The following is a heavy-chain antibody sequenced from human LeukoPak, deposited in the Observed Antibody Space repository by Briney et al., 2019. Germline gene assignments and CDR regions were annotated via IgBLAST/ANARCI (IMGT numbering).Heavy chain of an antibody. CDR1: GGSISSYY. D-gene: IGHD1-7*01. CDR2: IYYIGSP. CDR3: ARGNWNYGWEGYYYYGMDV. V-gene: IGHV4-59*08. Sequence: SETLSLTCTVSGGSISSYYWSWIRQPPGKGLEWIGYIYYIGSPNYNPPLKSRVTISVDTSKNQFSLKLSSVTADDTAVYYCARGNWNYGWEGYYYYGMDVWGQGTTVTVSS. J-gene: IGHJ6*02.